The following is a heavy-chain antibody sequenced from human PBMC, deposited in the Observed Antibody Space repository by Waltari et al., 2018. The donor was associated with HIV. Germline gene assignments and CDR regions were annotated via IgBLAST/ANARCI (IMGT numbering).Heavy chain of an antibody. Sequence: QLQLQESGPGLVKPSETLSLTCTVSGGSISSSSYYWGWIRQPPGKGLEWIGSIYYSGSTYHNPSLKVRVTISVETSKNQVSLKLSFVTAADTAVYYCARLDDSYGLNLDYWGQGTLVTVSS. CDR1: GGSISSSSYY. CDR2: IYYSGST. CDR3: ARLDDSYGLNLDY. V-gene: IGHV4-39*01. J-gene: IGHJ4*02. D-gene: IGHD5-18*01.